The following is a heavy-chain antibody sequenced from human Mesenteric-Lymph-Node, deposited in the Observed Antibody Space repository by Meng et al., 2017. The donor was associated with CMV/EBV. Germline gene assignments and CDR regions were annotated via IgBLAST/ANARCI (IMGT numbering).Heavy chain of an antibody. Sequence: GESLKISCAASGFTFSSYSMNWVRQAPGKGLEWVSSISSSSSYIYYADSVKGRFTISRDNAKNSLYLQINSLRAEDTAVYYCARDPTPDRQNWGQGTLVTVSS. CDR2: ISSSSSYI. V-gene: IGHV3-21*01. D-gene: IGHD4-17*01. CDR1: GFTFSSYS. CDR3: ARDPTPDRQN. J-gene: IGHJ4*02.